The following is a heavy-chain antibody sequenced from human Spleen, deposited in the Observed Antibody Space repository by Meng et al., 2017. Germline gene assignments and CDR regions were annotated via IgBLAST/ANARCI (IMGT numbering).Heavy chain of an antibody. CDR2: TIPRFGTT. V-gene: IGHV1-69*06. CDR1: RGTFSSYT. Sequence: SVKVSCKASRGTFSSYTISWVRQAPGQGLECMGDTIPRFGTTNYAQKFQGRVTITADKSTSTAYMELSSLRPEDTAVYYCARVQGAGEGLDYWGQGTLVTVSS. D-gene: IGHD1-1*01. CDR3: ARVQGAGEGLDY. J-gene: IGHJ4*02.